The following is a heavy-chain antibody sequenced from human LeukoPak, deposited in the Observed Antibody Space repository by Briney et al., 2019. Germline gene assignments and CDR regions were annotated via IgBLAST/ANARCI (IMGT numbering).Heavy chain of an antibody. CDR3: ARDRSTGSSLGVILE. V-gene: IGHV3-21*06. CDR1: GFTFSTYD. CDR2: MCSGGSYN. J-gene: IGHJ4*02. Sequence: GGTLRLSCTASGFTFSTYDRTWVRQPPGKGLEWISSMCSGGSYNYYSAPVRGGFSISRATATSSLFMVMTSTRAEATAVYFCARDRSTGSSLGVILEGGEGSLVTVSS. D-gene: IGHD3-22*01.